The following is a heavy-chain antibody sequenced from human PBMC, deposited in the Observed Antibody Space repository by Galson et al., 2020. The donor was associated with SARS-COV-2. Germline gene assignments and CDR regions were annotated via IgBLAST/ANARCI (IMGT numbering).Heavy chain of an antibody. Sequence: KIGEYLKISCKASGYTFTTYWIGWVRQMPGKGLELVGIIYPGRSDTTYSPSFQGQVTISADKSITTAYLQWSSLAASDTAIYYCARLQGTEYFADWGQGTLVTVSS. CDR1: GYTFTTYW. D-gene: IGHD1-1*01. V-gene: IGHV5-51*01. CDR3: ARLQGTEYFAD. J-gene: IGHJ4*02. CDR2: IYPGRSDT.